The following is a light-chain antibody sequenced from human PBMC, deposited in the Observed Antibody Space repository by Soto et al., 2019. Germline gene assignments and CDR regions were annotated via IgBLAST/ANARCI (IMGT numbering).Light chain of an antibody. CDR3: QQYGSLRT. CDR2: GAS. Sequence: DIVLTQSPGTLSLSPGERATLSCRASQSVSSSYLAWYQQKPGQAPRLLIYGASSRATGIPDRFSGSGSGTDFTLTSSRLEPEDFAVYYCQQYGSLRTFGQGTKVEIK. CDR1: QSVSSSY. J-gene: IGKJ1*01. V-gene: IGKV3-20*01.